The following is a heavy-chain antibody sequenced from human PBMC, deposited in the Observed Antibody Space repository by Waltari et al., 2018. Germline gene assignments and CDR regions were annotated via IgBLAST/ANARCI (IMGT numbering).Heavy chain of an antibody. CDR2: ISGTDGAE. V-gene: IGHV3-23*01. CDR1: GFTFTTYA. J-gene: IGHJ3*01. Sequence: EVQLLESGGGLVQPGGSLRLSCSASGFTFTTYAMSWVRQAPGKGLEWVSAISGTDGAEWYADSVGGRFTISRDNSKNTVFLLMNSLRVEDTALYFCAKDDRYPHDVFDVWGQGTMVTVSS. CDR3: AKDDRYPHDVFDV. D-gene: IGHD2-2*02.